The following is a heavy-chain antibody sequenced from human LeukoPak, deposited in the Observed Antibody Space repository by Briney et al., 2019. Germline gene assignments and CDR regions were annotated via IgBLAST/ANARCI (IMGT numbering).Heavy chain of an antibody. CDR1: GFTFSSYA. CDR3: AKVRVIQLWFVFDY. J-gene: IGHJ4*02. V-gene: IGHV3-23*01. CDR2: ISGSGGST. D-gene: IGHD5-18*01. Sequence: GGSLRLSCAASGFTFSSYAMSWVRQAPGKGLEWVSAISGSGGSTYYADSVKGGFTIYRENSKKTLYLQRNRLRAEDTAVYYCAKVRVIQLWFVFDYWGQGTLVTVSS.